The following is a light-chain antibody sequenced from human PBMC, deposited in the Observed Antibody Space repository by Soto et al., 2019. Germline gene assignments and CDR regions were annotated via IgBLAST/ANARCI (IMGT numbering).Light chain of an antibody. V-gene: IGLV1-36*01. J-gene: IGLJ2*01. CDR3: ATWDDNLSGPV. CDR1: SSNIGKNG. Sequence: QAVVTQPPSVSEAPRQRVTISCSGNSSNIGKNGVNWYQQLPGEAPKLLIYYDDLMPSGVSDRFSASKSGTSASLAISGLQSEDEADYYCATWDDNLSGPVFGGGTQLTVL. CDR2: YDD.